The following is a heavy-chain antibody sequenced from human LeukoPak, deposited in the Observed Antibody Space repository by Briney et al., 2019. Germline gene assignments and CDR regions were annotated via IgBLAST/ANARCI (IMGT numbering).Heavy chain of an antibody. CDR2: IYHSGST. Sequence: SETLSLTCTVSGYSISSGYYWGWIRQPPGKGLEWIGSIYHSGSTYYNPSLKSRVTISVDTSKNQFSLKLSSVTAADTAVYYCARVAYYDSSGYCRIFDYWGQGTLVTVSS. CDR3: ARVAYYDSSGYCRIFDY. J-gene: IGHJ4*02. V-gene: IGHV4-38-2*02. D-gene: IGHD3-22*01. CDR1: GYSISSGYY.